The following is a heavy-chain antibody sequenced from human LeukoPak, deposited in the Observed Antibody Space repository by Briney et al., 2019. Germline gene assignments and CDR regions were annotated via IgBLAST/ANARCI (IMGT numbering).Heavy chain of an antibody. J-gene: IGHJ4*02. CDR3: AKIRPWIQLWLEMDY. CDR2: ISYDGSNK. V-gene: IGHV3-30*18. D-gene: IGHD5-18*01. Sequence: GGSLRLSRAASGFTFSSYGMHWVRQAPGKGLEWVAVISYDGSNKYYADSVKGRFTISRDNSKNTLYLQMNSLRAEDTAVYYCAKIRPWIQLWLEMDYWGQGTLVTVSS. CDR1: GFTFSSYG.